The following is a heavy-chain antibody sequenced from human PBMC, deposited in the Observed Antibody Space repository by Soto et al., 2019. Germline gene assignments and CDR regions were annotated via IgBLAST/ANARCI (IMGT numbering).Heavy chain of an antibody. CDR2: IYTSGST. D-gene: IGHD6-19*01. J-gene: IGHJ6*02. CDR3: ARDLRDQWLVYYYYGMDV. V-gene: IGHV4-4*07. Sequence: PSETLCLTCTVSGGSISSYYWSWIRQPAGKGLEWIGRIYTSGSTNYNPSLKSRVTMSVDTSKNQFSLKLSSVTAADTAVYYCARDLRDQWLVYYYYGMDVWGQGTTVTVSS. CDR1: GGSISSYY.